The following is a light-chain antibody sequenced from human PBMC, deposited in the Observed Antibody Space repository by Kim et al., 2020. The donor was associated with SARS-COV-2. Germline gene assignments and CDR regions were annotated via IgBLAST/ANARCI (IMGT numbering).Light chain of an antibody. V-gene: IGKV1-5*01. CDR1: QRFKRW. Sequence: SGGDQGHLPCRASQRFKRWLAWDQQKPGKGPKFLIYGGASLESGGPSRFRRSGSGTEFTLTLSSLQPDDFATYYCQQYNDYPLTFGGGAKGDIK. CDR2: GGA. J-gene: IGKJ4*01. CDR3: QQYNDYPLT.